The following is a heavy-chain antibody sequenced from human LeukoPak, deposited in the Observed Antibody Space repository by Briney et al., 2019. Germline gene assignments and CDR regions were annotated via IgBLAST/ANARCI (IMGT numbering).Heavy chain of an antibody. J-gene: IGHJ6*03. Sequence: SETLSLTCTVSGGSTSSYYWSWIRQPAGKGLEWIGRISTNGRTNYNPSLKSRVTMSVDASKNQFSLKLSSVTAADTAVYYCARDTYDFWSGDHYYYYMDVWGKGTTVTVSS. D-gene: IGHD3-3*01. CDR1: GGSTSSYY. V-gene: IGHV4-4*07. CDR3: ARDTYDFWSGDHYYYYMDV. CDR2: ISTNGRT.